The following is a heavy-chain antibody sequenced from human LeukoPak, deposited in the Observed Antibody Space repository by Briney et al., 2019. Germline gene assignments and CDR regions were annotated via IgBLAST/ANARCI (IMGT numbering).Heavy chain of an antibody. J-gene: IGHJ4*02. CDR3: ARDVVRAVAGFIDY. D-gene: IGHD6-19*01. CDR1: GFTFSSYS. V-gene: IGHV3-21*01. CDR2: ISSSSSYI. Sequence: GGSLRLSCAASGFTFSSYSMNWVRQAPGKGLEWVSSISSSSSYIYYADSVEGRFTISRDNAKNSLYLQMNSLRAEDTAVYYCARDVVRAVAGFIDYWGQGTLVTVSS.